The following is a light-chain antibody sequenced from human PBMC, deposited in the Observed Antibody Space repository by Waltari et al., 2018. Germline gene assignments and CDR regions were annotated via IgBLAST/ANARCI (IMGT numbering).Light chain of an antibody. CDR1: QGISSR. V-gene: IGKV1-12*01. Sequence: DIQMTQSPSSVSASVGDRVTLTCRASQGISSRLAWYQQKPGKAPKLLIYDASSLHSGVPSRFSGSGSGTDFILTIRSLQPEDFATYYCQQVNSFPRTFGQGTKVEIK. J-gene: IGKJ1*01. CDR2: DAS. CDR3: QQVNSFPRT.